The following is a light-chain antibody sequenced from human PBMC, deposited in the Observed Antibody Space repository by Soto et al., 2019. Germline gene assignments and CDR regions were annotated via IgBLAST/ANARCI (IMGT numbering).Light chain of an antibody. J-gene: IGKJ5*01. CDR1: HSINRN. V-gene: IGKV3-15*01. CDR2: SAS. CDR3: QQYYNLPFT. Sequence: EIVMTQSPGFLSVSPGERVTLSCRASHSINRNLAWYQQKPGQGPRLLIYSASTRAAGIPPRFSGRGSGTEFTLTISSLQSEDIATYYCQQYYNLPFTFGQGTRLEIK.